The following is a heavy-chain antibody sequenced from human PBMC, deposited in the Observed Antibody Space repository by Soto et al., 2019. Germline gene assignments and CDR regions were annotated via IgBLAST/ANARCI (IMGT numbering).Heavy chain of an antibody. CDR2: ISNGGDT. CDR3: AWDALGGAYDFLH. Sequence: EVQLVESGGGLVQPGGSLRLSCAASGFIVTNYFMTWVRQAPGKGPEWVSVISNGGDTYYADSVRGRFTISRDSSKNTLYLQMNTLRVDDTAVYYCAWDALGGAYDFLHGGQGTLVTVSS. CDR1: GFIVTNYF. V-gene: IGHV3-66*01. J-gene: IGHJ1*01. D-gene: IGHD3-3*01.